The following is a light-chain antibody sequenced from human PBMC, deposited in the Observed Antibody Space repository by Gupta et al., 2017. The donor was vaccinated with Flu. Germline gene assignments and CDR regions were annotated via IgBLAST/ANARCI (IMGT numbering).Light chain of an antibody. CDR3: RQHSHWGFIT. CDR1: QSVTNN. Sequence: EIVLTPSPATLSLSPGGATLSCRASQSVTNNVAWYQQKPDQAPRLLIYDASNRDTGIPARFSGSGYGTEFTLTISSREPEDFAFYYCRQHSHWGFITFGGGTKVEIK. CDR2: DAS. J-gene: IGKJ4*01. V-gene: IGKV3-11*01.